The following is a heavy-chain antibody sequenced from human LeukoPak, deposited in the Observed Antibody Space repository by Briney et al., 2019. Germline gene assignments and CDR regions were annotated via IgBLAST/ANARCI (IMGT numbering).Heavy chain of an antibody. CDR2: ISAYNGNT. CDR1: GYTFTSYG. CDR3: ARVPYGDLPIYYYYYMDV. V-gene: IGHV1-18*01. D-gene: IGHD4-17*01. J-gene: IGHJ6*03. Sequence: GASVKVSCKASGYTFTSYGISWVRQAPGQGLEWMGWISAYNGNTNYAQKLQGRVTVTTDTSTSTAYMELRSLRSDDTAVYYCARVPYGDLPIYYYYYMDVWGKGTTVTVSS.